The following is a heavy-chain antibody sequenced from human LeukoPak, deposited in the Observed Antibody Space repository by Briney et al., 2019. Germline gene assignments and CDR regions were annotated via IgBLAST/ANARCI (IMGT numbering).Heavy chain of an antibody. J-gene: IGHJ4*02. CDR2: ISTYNGNT. Sequence: ASVKVSCKASGYTFTSYGISWVRQAPGQGLEWMGWISTYNGNTYYAQKFQDRLTMTTDTSTSTAYMELRSLRSDDTAVYYCARLPDYDNSVYTSSIDYWGQGTLVTVSS. D-gene: IGHD3-22*01. CDR3: ARLPDYDNSVYTSSIDY. CDR1: GYTFTSYG. V-gene: IGHV1-18*01.